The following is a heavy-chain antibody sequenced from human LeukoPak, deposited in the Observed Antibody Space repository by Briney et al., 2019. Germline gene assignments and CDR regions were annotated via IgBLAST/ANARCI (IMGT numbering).Heavy chain of an antibody. Sequence: GGSLRLSCAASGFTFSSYSMNWVRQAPGKGLEWVSSISSSSSYIYYADSVKGRFTISRDNAKTSLYLQMNSLRAEDTAVYYCARDRYCSGGSCYPLDYWGQGTLVTVSS. CDR2: ISSSSSYI. CDR3: ARDRYCSGGSCYPLDY. CDR1: GFTFSSYS. D-gene: IGHD2-15*01. V-gene: IGHV3-21*01. J-gene: IGHJ4*02.